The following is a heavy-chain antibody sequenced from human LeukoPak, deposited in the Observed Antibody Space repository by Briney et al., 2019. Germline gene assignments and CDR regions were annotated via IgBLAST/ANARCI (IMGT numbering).Heavy chain of an antibody. CDR1: GFTFSSYW. J-gene: IGHJ3*02. CDR2: IKQDGSEK. CDR3: ARGSGSYYFDAFDI. V-gene: IGHV3-7*04. Sequence: GGSLRLSCAASGFTFSSYWMSWVRQAPGKGLEWVANIKQDGSEKYYVDSVKGRFTISRDNAKNSLYLQMNSLGAEDTAVYYCARGSGSYYFDAFDIWGQGTMVTVSS. D-gene: IGHD1-26*01.